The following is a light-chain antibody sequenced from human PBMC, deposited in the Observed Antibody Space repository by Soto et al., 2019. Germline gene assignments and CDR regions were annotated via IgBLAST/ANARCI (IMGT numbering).Light chain of an antibody. CDR2: GAS. CDR3: QQYNNWPHT. J-gene: IGKJ2*01. Sequence: EIVMTQSPATLSVSPGERATLSCRASQSVSSNLAWYQQKPGQAPRLLIYGASTRATGIPARFSGSGSGTEFTRTISSLKSEDFGVYYCQQYNNWPHTFGQGTKLEIK. V-gene: IGKV3-15*01. CDR1: QSVSSN.